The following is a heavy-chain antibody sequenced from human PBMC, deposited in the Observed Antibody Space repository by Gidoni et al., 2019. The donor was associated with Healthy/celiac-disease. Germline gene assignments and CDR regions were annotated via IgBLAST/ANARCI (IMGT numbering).Heavy chain of an antibody. Sequence: QVQLVESGGGLVQPGRSLRLPFAPPGFTFSSYAMHWVRQPPGKCLEWVAVISYDGSNKYYEDSVKGRFTISRDNSKNTLYLQMNSLRAEDTAVYYCARDRRGSSWRYVNFDYWGQGTLVTVSS. CDR2: ISYDGSNK. CDR3: ARDRRGSSWRYVNFDY. CDR1: GFTFSSYA. J-gene: IGHJ4*02. D-gene: IGHD6-13*01. V-gene: IGHV3-30-3*01.